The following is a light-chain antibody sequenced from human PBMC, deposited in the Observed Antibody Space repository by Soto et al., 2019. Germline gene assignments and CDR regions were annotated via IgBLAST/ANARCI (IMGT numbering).Light chain of an antibody. CDR3: QQSYSTPWT. J-gene: IGKJ1*01. Sequence: DIQMTHSPSSLSASVGDIFTITCXASQSISSYLNWYQQEPGKAPKLLLYAASSLQSGVPSRFSGSGSGTDFTLTISRLQPEDFATYYCQQSYSTPWTFGQGTKVDIK. CDR1: QSISSY. V-gene: IGKV1-39*01. CDR2: AAS.